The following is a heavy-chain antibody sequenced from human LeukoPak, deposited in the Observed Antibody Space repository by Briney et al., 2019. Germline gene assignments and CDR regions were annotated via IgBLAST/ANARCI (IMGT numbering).Heavy chain of an antibody. Sequence: GGSLRLSCAASGFTFSSYGMHWVRQAPGKGLGWVAVIWYDGSNKYYADSVKDRFTISRDNSKNTLYLQMNSLRAEDTAVYYCARKGRYCSSTSCHHYYYYMDVWGKGTTVTVSS. CDR2: IWYDGSNK. V-gene: IGHV3-33*01. D-gene: IGHD2-2*01. J-gene: IGHJ6*03. CDR1: GFTFSSYG. CDR3: ARKGRYCSSTSCHHYYYYMDV.